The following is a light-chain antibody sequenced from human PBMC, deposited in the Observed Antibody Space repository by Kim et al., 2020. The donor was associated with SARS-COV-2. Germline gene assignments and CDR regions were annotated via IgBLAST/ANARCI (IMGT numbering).Light chain of an antibody. CDR3: QSYDSSLSGYV. Sequence: QRVTLACTGSSYNIGAGFDVHWNQKLPGTAPKLLIFDNTNRPSGVPDRFSGSKSGTSASLAITGLQAEDEADYYCQSYDSSLSGYVFGTGTKVTVL. J-gene: IGLJ1*01. CDR2: DNT. V-gene: IGLV1-40*01. CDR1: SYNIGAGFD.